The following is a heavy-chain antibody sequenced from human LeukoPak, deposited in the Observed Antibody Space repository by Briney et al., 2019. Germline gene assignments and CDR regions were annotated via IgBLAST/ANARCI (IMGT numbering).Heavy chain of an antibody. D-gene: IGHD3-22*01. V-gene: IGHV4-59*01. J-gene: IGHJ4*02. Sequence: PSETLSLTCTVSGGSISSYYWSWIRQPPGKGPEWIGYIYYSGSTDYNPSLKSRVTISVETSKNQFSLKLSSVTAADTAVYYCARVTGYMIEDYFDYWGQGTLVTVSS. CDR1: GGSISSYY. CDR3: ARVTGYMIEDYFDY. CDR2: IYYSGST.